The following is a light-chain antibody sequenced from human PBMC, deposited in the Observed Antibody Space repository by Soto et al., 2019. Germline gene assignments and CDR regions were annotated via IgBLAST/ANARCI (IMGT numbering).Light chain of an antibody. CDR3: QSYDRSLSGSRV. Sequence: QLVLTQPPSVSGAPGQRVTISCTGSSSNIGAGYDVHWYQQLPGTAPKLLIYDNTNRPSGVPDRFSGSKSGTSASLAITGLQAEDEADYYCQSYDRSLSGSRVFGTGTKLTV. V-gene: IGLV1-40*01. CDR1: SSNIGAGYD. J-gene: IGLJ1*01. CDR2: DNT.